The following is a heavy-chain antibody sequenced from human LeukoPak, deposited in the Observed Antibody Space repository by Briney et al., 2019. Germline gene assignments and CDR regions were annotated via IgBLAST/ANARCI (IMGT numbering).Heavy chain of an antibody. D-gene: IGHD1-7*01. V-gene: IGHV4-34*01. CDR3: ARDRGSRDWNYGYYYYMDV. Sequence: KPSETLSLPCAVYGGSFSGYYWSWIRQPPGKGLEWIGEINHSGSTNYNPSLKSRVTISVDTSKNQFSLKLSSVTTADTAVYYCARDRGSRDWNYGYYYYMDVWGKGTTVTVSS. CDR1: GGSFSGYY. J-gene: IGHJ6*03. CDR2: INHSGST.